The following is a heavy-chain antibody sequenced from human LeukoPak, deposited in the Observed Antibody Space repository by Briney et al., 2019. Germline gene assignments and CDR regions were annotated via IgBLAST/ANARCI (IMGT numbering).Heavy chain of an antibody. V-gene: IGHV3-30*02. CDR2: IRYDGSNK. CDR1: GFTFSSYG. J-gene: IGHJ4*02. CDR3: AKSGSLWLASFDY. Sequence: GGSLRLSCAASGFTFSSYGMHWVRQAPDKGLEWVAFIRYDGSNKYYADSVKGRFTISRDNSKNTLYLQMNSLRAEDTAVYYCAKSGSLWLASFDYWGQGTLVTVSS. D-gene: IGHD6-19*01.